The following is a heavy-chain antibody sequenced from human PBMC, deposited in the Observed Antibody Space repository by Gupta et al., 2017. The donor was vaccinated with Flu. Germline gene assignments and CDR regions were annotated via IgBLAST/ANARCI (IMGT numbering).Heavy chain of an antibody. CDR2: MNPNSGNT. V-gene: IGHV1-8*01. CDR3: ARGFRDSSGKEYFQH. J-gene: IGHJ1*01. D-gene: IGHD3-22*01. CDR1: GYTFTSYD. Sequence: QVQLVQSGAEVKKPGASVKASCKASGYTFTSYDINWVRQATGQGLQWMGWMNPNSGNTGYAQRFQGRVTMTRNTSISTAYMELSSLRSEDTAVYYCARGFRDSSGKEYFQHWGQGTLVTVSS.